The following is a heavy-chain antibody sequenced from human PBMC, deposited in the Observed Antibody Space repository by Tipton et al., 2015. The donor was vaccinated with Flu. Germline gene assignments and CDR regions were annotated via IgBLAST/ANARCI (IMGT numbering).Heavy chain of an antibody. CDR3: ARLSYYDVDLKNFYFEY. V-gene: IGHV4-59*05. D-gene: IGHD3-10*02. CDR2: LSYSGST. CDR1: GGSVNGYF. Sequence: TLSLTCTVSGGSVNGYFWSWIRQPPGKGLEWIGGLSYSGSTYYNPSLRSRVVISVDTSKNHFSLKLTSVTVADTAIYYCARLSYYDVDLKNFYFEYWGQGTLVTVAS. J-gene: IGHJ4*02.